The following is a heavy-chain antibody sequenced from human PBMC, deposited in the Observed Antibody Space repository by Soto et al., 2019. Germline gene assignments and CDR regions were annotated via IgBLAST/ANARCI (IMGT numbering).Heavy chain of an antibody. V-gene: IGHV4-34*01. CDR2: ISHSGST. D-gene: IGHD2-2*01. J-gene: IGHJ3*02. CDR1: GGSFSYYY. CDR3: ARGECSSNYCFTRWALDI. Sequence: SETLSLTCAVYGGSFSYYYWTWIRQTPGKGLEWIGEISHSGSTNYKPSLKSRVIISADPSKKQFSLNLTSVTAADSGVYYCARGECSSNYCFTRWALDIWGQGTVVTVS.